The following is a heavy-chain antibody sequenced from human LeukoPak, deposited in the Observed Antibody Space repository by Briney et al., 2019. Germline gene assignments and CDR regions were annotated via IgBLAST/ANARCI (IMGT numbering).Heavy chain of an antibody. Sequence: PGGSLRLSCAASGFSVTRHYMHWVRQAPGKGLEWVSSISVRSNYIYYADSVRGRFSISRDDARDSLFLQMNSLRAEDTAVYYCVRLRRNSDTSGYYYYYDFWGQGTLVTVSS. CDR1: GFSVTRHY. J-gene: IGHJ4*02. D-gene: IGHD3-22*01. CDR2: ISVRSNYI. V-gene: IGHV3-21*01. CDR3: VRLRRNSDTSGYYYYYDF.